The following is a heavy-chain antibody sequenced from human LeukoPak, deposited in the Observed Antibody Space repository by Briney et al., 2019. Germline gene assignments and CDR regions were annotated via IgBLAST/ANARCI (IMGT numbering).Heavy chain of an antibody. Sequence: PGGSLRLSCAASRFTFSSYWMHWVRQAPGKGLVWVSRINTDESGTSYADSVQGRFTISRDNAKNTLYLQMNSLRAEDTAVYYCARGNAHALDIWGQGTMVTVSS. V-gene: IGHV3-74*01. J-gene: IGHJ3*02. CDR3: ARGNAHALDI. CDR2: INTDESGT. CDR1: RFTFSSYW. D-gene: IGHD1-1*01.